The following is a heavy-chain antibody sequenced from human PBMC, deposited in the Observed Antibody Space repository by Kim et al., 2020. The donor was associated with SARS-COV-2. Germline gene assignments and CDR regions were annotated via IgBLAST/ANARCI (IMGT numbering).Heavy chain of an antibody. CDR2: ITGSGGTT. Sequence: GGSLRLSCAASGFTFSTYGMSWVRQAAGKGLEWVSGITGSGGTTSYADSVKGRFTISRDHSKNTLYLQMNSLRAEDTAVYYCANPRGGVTDFWGQGTLVTVSS. D-gene: IGHD2-21*02. CDR1: GFTFSTYG. J-gene: IGHJ4*02. CDR3: ANPRGGVTDF. V-gene: IGHV3-23*01.